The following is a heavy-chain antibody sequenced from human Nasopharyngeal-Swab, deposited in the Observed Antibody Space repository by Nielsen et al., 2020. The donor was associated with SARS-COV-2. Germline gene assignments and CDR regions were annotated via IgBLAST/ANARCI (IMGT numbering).Heavy chain of an antibody. V-gene: IGHV3-33*08. CDR3: AGGQGTVTTYYYYGMDV. CDR1: GFTFSSYA. J-gene: IGHJ6*02. Sequence: GESLKISCAASGFTFSSYAMHWVRQAPGKGLEWVAVIWYDGSNKYYADSVKGRFTISRDNSKNTLYLQMNSLRAEDTAVYYCAGGQGTVTTYYYYGMDVWGQGTTVTVSS. CDR2: IWYDGSNK. D-gene: IGHD4-17*01.